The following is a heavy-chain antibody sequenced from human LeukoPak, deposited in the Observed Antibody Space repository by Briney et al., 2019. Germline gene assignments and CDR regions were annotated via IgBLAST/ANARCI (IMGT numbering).Heavy chain of an antibody. CDR3: AKGVGYCSSTSCYYYHYYMDV. V-gene: IGHV3-30*02. CDR2: IGYDGCNK. Sequence: GGSVRLSCAASGFTFSSYGMHWVREAPGKGLEGVAFIGYDGCNKYYADSVKGRFTISRDNSKNTLYLQMNSLRAEDTAVYYCAKGVGYCSSTSCYYYHYYMDVWGKGTTVTVSS. J-gene: IGHJ6*03. D-gene: IGHD2-2*01. CDR1: GFTFSSYG.